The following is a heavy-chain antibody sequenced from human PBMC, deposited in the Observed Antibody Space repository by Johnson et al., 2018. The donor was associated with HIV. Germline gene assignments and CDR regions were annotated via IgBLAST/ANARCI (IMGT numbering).Heavy chain of an antibody. J-gene: IGHJ3*02. Sequence: VQLVESGGGLVKPGGSLRLSCAASGFTFSDYYMSWIRQAPGKGLEWVANIKQDGSEKYYVDSVKGRFTISRDNAKNSLHLQMNSLRVEDTAVYYCTRGGAWILNAFDIWGQGTMVTVSS. D-gene: IGHD5-18*01. V-gene: IGHV3-7*03. CDR1: GFTFSDYY. CDR3: TRGGAWILNAFDI. CDR2: IKQDGSEK.